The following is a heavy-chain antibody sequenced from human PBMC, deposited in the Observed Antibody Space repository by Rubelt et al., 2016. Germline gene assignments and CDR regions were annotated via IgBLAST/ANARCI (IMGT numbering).Heavy chain of an antibody. D-gene: IGHD6-13*01. CDR2: IWYDGGNK. Sequence: GRSLRLSCAASGFTFSNYGMHWVRQAPGKGLEWVAIIWYDGGNKYYADSVKGRFTISRDNSKNTLYLQMNSLRADDTAIYYCARKGNSRKFDYWGQGKLVTVSS. CDR3: ARKGNSRKFDY. V-gene: IGHV3-33*01. J-gene: IGHJ4*02. CDR1: GFTFSNYG.